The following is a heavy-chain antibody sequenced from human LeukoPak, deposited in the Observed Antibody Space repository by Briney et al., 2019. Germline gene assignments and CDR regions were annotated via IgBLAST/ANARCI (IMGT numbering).Heavy chain of an antibody. V-gene: IGHV1-58*02. CDR2: MVVGSGDT. CDR1: GFTFTTST. J-gene: IGHJ3*02. Sequence: SVKVSCKASGFTFTTSTMQWVRQARGQRLEWIGWMVVGSGDTNYAQKFQERVTITRDMSTSTAYMKLSSLRSEDTAVYYCAAVGSSGWSRGDAFDIWGQGTMVTVSS. D-gene: IGHD6-19*01. CDR3: AAVGSSGWSRGDAFDI.